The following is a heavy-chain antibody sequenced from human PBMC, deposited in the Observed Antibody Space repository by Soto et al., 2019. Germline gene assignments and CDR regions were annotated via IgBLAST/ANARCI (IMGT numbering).Heavy chain of an antibody. CDR3: ARVWVDCSSTSCYTGWFDP. D-gene: IGHD2-2*02. CDR1: GGSISSYY. Sequence: QVQLQESGPGLVKPSETLSLTCTVSGGSISSYYWSWIRQPAGKGLEWIGRIYTSGSTNYNPSLKSRVTLSVVTYKNQVSLKLSSVTAADTAVYYCARVWVDCSSTSCYTGWFDPXGXGXXXXVSS. J-gene: IGHJ5*02. CDR2: IYTSGST. V-gene: IGHV4-4*07.